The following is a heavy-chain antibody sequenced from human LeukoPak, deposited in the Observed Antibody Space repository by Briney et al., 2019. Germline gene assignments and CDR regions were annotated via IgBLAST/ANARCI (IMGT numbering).Heavy chain of an antibody. D-gene: IGHD2-2*02. CDR2: IYTSGST. V-gene: IGHV4-4*07. CDR3: ARLAGMVPAAIRVWYFDY. CDR1: GGPISSYY. Sequence: PSETLSLTCTVSGGPISSYYWSWIRQPAGKGLEWIGRIYTSGSTNYNPSLKSRVTISVATSKNQFSLKLSSVTAADTAVYYCARLAGMVPAAIRVWYFDYWGQGTLVTVSS. J-gene: IGHJ4*02.